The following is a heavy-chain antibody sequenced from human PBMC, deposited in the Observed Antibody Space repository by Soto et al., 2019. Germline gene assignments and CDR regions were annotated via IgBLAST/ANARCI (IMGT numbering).Heavy chain of an antibody. Sequence: GASVKVSCKASGYTSNYYAIHWVRQAPGQRLEWMGWINAGNGSTRYSQKFQGRVIITRDTSATTAYMELSSLTSDDTAVYYCASSTLSWGQGTLVTVSS. J-gene: IGHJ5*02. CDR1: GYTSNYYA. CDR2: INAGNGST. V-gene: IGHV1-3*01. CDR3: ASSTLS.